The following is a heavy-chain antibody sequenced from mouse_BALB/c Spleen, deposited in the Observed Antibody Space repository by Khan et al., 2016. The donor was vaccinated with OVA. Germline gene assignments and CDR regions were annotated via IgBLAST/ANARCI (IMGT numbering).Heavy chain of an antibody. J-gene: IGHJ3*01. Sequence: EVELVESGPSLVKPSQTLSLTCSVTGDSITSGYWSWIRKFPGNKLEYMGYMIYSGNTYYNPSLKSRISITRHTSKNQYYLQLNSVTTEDTATYCCARSTYGYAFAYWGQETLVTVSA. D-gene: IGHD2-14*01. CDR1: GDSITSGY. CDR2: MIYSGNT. V-gene: IGHV3-8*02. CDR3: ARSTYGYAFAY.